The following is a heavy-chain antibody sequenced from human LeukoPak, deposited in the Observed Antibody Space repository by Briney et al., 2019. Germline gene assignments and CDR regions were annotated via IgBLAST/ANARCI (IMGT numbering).Heavy chain of an antibody. V-gene: IGHV1-18*01. CDR3: ARDRTYYYDSSGHDAFDI. Sequence: ASVKVSCKASGYTFTNYGVSWLRQAPGQGLEWMGWTSAYNGNTNYVQKLQGRVTMTTDTSTSTAYMELRSLRSDDTAVYYCARDRTYYYDSSGHDAFDIWGQGTRVTVSS. D-gene: IGHD3-22*01. CDR1: GYTFTNYG. J-gene: IGHJ3*02. CDR2: TSAYNGNT.